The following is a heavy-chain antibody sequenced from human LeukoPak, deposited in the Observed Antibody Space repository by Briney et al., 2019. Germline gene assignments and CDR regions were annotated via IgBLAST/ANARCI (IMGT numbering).Heavy chain of an antibody. V-gene: IGHV4-31*03. CDR1: GGSISSGGYY. J-gene: IGHJ4*02. CDR2: IYYSGST. D-gene: IGHD3-9*01. Sequence: SETLSLTCTVSGGSISSGGYYWSWLRQHPGRGLEWLGYIYYSGSTYYNPSLKSRVTISVDTSKNQFSLKLSSVTAADTAVYYCARRGYDILTGYLDYWGQGTLVTVSS. CDR3: ARRGYDILTGYLDY.